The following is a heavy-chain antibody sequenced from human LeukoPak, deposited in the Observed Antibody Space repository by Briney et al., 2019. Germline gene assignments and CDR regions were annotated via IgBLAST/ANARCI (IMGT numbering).Heavy chain of an antibody. D-gene: IGHD2-2*01. J-gene: IGHJ4*02. Sequence: PGGSLRLSCAASGFTFSSYAMSWVRQAPGKGLEWVSAISGSGGSTYYADSVKGRFTISRDNSKNTLCLQMNSLRAEDTAVYYCAKDQRGYCSSTSCYLGWDYWGQGTLVTVSS. CDR1: GFTFSSYA. CDR2: ISGSGGST. CDR3: AKDQRGYCSSTSCYLGWDY. V-gene: IGHV3-23*01.